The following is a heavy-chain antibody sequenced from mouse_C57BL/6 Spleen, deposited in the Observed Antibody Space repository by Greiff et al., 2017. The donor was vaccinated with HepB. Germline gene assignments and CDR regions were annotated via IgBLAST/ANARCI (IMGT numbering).Heavy chain of an antibody. D-gene: IGHD2-5*01. V-gene: IGHV1-15*01. Sequence: QVQLQQSGAELVRPGASVTLSCKASGYTFTDYEMHWVKQTPVHGLEWIGAIDPETGGTAYNQKFKGKAILTADKSSRTAYMELRSLTSEDSAVYYCTRGNYSNYDGFAYWGQGTLVTVSA. CDR3: TRGNYSNYDGFAY. J-gene: IGHJ3*01. CDR1: GYTFTDYE. CDR2: IDPETGGT.